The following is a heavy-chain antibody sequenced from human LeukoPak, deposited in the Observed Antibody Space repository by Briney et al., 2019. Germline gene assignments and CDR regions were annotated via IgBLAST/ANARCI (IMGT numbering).Heavy chain of an antibody. D-gene: IGHD2-15*01. V-gene: IGHV3-43*01. CDR1: GFTFDDYT. CDR2: ISWDGGST. Sequence: PGGSLRLSCAASGFTFDDYTMHWVRQAPGKGLEWVSLISWDGGSTYYADSVKGRFTISRDNSKNSLYLQMNSLRTEDTALYYCAKDDRTFVNCSGGSCYNYYYYGMDVWGQGTTVTVSS. CDR3: AKDDRTFVNCSGGSCYNYYYYGMDV. J-gene: IGHJ6*02.